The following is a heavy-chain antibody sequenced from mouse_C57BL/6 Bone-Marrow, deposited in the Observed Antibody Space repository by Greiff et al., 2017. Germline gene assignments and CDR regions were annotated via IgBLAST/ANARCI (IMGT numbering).Heavy chain of an antibody. Sequence: DVKLVESGGGLVQPGGSMKLSCVASGFTFSNYWMNWVRQCPEKGLEWVAQIRLKSDNYATHYAESVKGRFTISRDDSKSSVYLQMNNLRAEDTGIYYCTEDWYFDVWGTGTTVTVSS. CDR1: GFTFSNYW. V-gene: IGHV6-3*01. CDR3: TEDWYFDV. J-gene: IGHJ1*03. CDR2: IRLKSDNYAT.